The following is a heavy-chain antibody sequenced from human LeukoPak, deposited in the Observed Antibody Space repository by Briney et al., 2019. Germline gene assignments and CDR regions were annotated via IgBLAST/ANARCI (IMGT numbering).Heavy chain of an antibody. CDR3: ARTPDYSDY. CDR2: IYYSGST. CDR1: GGSVSSGSYY. J-gene: IGHJ4*02. Sequence: PSETLSLTCTVSGGSVSSGSYYWSWIRQPPGKGLEWIGYIYYSGSTNYNPSLKSRVTISVDTSKNQFSLKLSSVTAADTAVYYCARTPDYSDYWGQGTLVTVSS. V-gene: IGHV4-61*01. D-gene: IGHD1-14*01.